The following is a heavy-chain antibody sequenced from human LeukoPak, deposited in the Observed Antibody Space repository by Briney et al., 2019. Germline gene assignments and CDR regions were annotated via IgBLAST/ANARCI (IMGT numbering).Heavy chain of an antibody. CDR1: GGSISSYY. V-gene: IGHV4-59*01. Sequence: SETLSLTCTVSGGSISSYYWSWIRQPPGKGLEWIGYIYYSGSTNYNPSLKSRVTISVDTSKNQFSLKLGSVTAADTAVYYCAREVVTPFGAWFDPWGQGTLVTVSS. D-gene: IGHD4-23*01. CDR2: IYYSGST. J-gene: IGHJ5*02. CDR3: AREVVTPFGAWFDP.